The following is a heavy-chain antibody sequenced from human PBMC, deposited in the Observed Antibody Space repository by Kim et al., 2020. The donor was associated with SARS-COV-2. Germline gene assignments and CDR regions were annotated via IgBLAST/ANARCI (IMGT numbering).Heavy chain of an antibody. V-gene: IGHV4-31*03. Sequence: SETLSLTCTVSGGSISSGGYYWSWIRQHPGKGLEWIGYIYYTGSTYYNPSLKSRVTISVDTSKNQFSLKLSSVTAADTAVYYCARQWKRVRGVDYYYYYDMDVWGQGTTVTVSS. D-gene: IGHD3-10*01. CDR3: ARQWKRVRGVDYYYYYDMDV. CDR1: GGSISSGGYY. CDR2: IYYTGST. J-gene: IGHJ6*02.